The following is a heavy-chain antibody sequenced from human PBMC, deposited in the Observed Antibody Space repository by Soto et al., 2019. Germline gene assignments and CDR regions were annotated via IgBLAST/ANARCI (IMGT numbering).Heavy chain of an antibody. V-gene: IGHV5-51*01. J-gene: IGHJ4*02. Sequence: GESLKISCKGSGYSFTSYWIGWVRQMPGKGLEWMGIIYPGDSDTRYSPSFQGQVTISADKSISTAYLQWSSLKASDTAMYYCARHQSCSGGSCYVGYTDYWGQGTLVTVSS. CDR2: IYPGDSDT. CDR3: ARHQSCSGGSCYVGYTDY. D-gene: IGHD2-15*01. CDR1: GYSFTSYW.